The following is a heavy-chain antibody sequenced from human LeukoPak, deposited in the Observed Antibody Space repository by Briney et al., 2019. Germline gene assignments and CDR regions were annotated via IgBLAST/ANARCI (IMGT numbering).Heavy chain of an antibody. Sequence: GGSLRLSCAASGFTFSSYALSWVRQAPGKGLEWVSGISGSGGSTYYADSVKGRFTISRDNSKNMLYLQMNSLRAEDTAVYYCAKAFGIYSYGALGDYWGQGTLVTVSS. CDR2: ISGSGGST. V-gene: IGHV3-23*01. D-gene: IGHD5-18*01. CDR1: GFTFSSYA. CDR3: AKAFGIYSYGALGDY. J-gene: IGHJ4*02.